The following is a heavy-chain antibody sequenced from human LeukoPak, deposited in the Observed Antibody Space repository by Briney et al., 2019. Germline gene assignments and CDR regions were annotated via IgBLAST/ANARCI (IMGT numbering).Heavy chain of an antibody. V-gene: IGHV3-23*01. D-gene: IGHD3/OR15-3a*01. CDR1: GXTFSSYA. CDR3: AKFSGLAIDY. J-gene: IGHJ4*02. CDR2: ISGSGGST. Sequence: GGSLRLSCAASGXTFSSYAMSWVRQTPGKGLEWVSAISGSGGSTYYADSVQGRFTISRDNSKTTLYLLMNSLRAEDTAVYYCAKFSGLAIDYWGQGTLVTVSS.